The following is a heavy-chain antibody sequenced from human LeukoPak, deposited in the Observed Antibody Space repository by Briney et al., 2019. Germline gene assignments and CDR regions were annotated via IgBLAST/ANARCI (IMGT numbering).Heavy chain of an antibody. D-gene: IGHD2-15*01. CDR3: ARGVVAATGYDY. CDR1: GGSISSYY. CDR2: IYYSGST. J-gene: IGHJ4*02. Sequence: SKTLSLTCTVSGGSISSYYWSWIRQPPGKGLEWIGYIYYSGSTNYNPSLKSRVTISVDTLKNQFSLKMSSVTAADTATYYCARGVVAATGYDYWGQGTLVTVSS. V-gene: IGHV4-59*01.